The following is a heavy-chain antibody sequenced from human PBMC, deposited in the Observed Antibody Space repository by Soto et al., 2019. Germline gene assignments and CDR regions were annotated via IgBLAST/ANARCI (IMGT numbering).Heavy chain of an antibody. CDR1: GDSMDGFY. Sequence: PSETLSLTCNVSGDSMDGFYWTWIRQPPGKGLEWIGYISRGGSSRYAPSLKGRVTFSTDTSKNQVSLKLTYVTVADTAVYYCARGYWFDPWGPGTLVTVSS. CDR3: ARGYWFDP. J-gene: IGHJ5*02. CDR2: ISRGGSS. V-gene: IGHV4-59*01.